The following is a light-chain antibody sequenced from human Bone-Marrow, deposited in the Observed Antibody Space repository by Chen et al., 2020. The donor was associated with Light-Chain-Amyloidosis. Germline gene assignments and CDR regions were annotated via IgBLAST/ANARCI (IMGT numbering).Light chain of an antibody. CDR1: SSDVGGHHP. V-gene: IGLV2-14*01. CDR2: EVT. J-gene: IGLJ1*01. Sequence: QSALTQPASVPGSPGQSITIPCTGTSSDVGGHHPVSWNQQHPDKAPKPIIYEVTTRPSWVPDRFSGSKSDNTASLTISGLQTEDEADYFCSSYTITNTLVFGSGTRVTVL. CDR3: SSYTITNTLV.